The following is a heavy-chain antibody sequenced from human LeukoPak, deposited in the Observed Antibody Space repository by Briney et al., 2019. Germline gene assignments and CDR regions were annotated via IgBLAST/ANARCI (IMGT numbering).Heavy chain of an antibody. J-gene: IGHJ5*02. CDR1: GHSISSGYY. V-gene: IGHV4-38-2*01. Sequence: SETLSLTCAVSGHSISSGYYWGWIRQPPGKGLEWVGSIYHSGSTYYNASLKSRVTISVDTSKNQFSLKLSSVTAADTAVYYCARVGRFLEWFRGAFDPWGQGTLVTVSS. CDR2: IYHSGST. D-gene: IGHD3-3*01. CDR3: ARVGRFLEWFRGAFDP.